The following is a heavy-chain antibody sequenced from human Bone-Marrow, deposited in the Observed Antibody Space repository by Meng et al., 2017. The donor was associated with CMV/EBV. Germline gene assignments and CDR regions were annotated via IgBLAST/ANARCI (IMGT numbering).Heavy chain of an antibody. CDR3: ARDLIISERRRYYYGSGLPDV. D-gene: IGHD3-10*01. J-gene: IGHJ6*02. CDR2: IKQDGSEK. V-gene: IGHV3-7*01. Sequence: GESLKISCVASGFTFSSYWMNWVRQAPGKGLDWLANIKQDGSEKYYLDSVKGRFTISRDNAKNSLYLQMNSLRAEDTAVYYCARDLIISERRRYYYGSGLPDVWGQGTTVTVSS. CDR1: GFTFSSYW.